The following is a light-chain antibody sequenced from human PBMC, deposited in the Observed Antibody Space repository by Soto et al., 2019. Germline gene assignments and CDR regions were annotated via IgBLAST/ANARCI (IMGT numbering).Light chain of an antibody. CDR3: QESYSTPLA. Sequence: DIQVTQSPSSLSASVGDRVTITCRTSQNINIFLNWYQQKPGRAPMVVISAASNLESGVPSRFSGRGSGTEFTITISNLQLGDSVLYFCQESYSTPLAFGGGTRVEIK. CDR1: QNINIF. V-gene: IGKV1-39*01. CDR2: AAS. J-gene: IGKJ4*01.